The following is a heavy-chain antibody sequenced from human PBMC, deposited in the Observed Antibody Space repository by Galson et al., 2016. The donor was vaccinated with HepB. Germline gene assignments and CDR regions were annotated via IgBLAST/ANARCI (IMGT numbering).Heavy chain of an antibody. CDR3: ARGDIVGAIFDY. V-gene: IGHV3-21*01. D-gene: IGHD1-26*01. CDR2: ISSSGSYI. CDR1: GFTFSSYS. J-gene: IGHJ4*02. Sequence: SLRLSCAASGFTFSSYSMNWVRQAPGKGLEWVSSISSSGSYIYYADSVKGQFTISRDNAKNSLYLQMNSLRAEDTAVYYCARGDIVGAIFDYWGQGTLVTVSS.